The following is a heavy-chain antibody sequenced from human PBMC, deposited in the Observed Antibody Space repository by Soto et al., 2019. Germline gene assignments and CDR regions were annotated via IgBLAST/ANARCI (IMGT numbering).Heavy chain of an antibody. CDR2: INHSGST. D-gene: IGHD4-4*01. Sequence: SETLSLTCAVYGGSFSGYYWSWIRQPPGKGLEWIGEINHSGSTNYNPSLKSRVTISVDTSKNQFSLKLSSVTAADTAVYYCARVGPVTVEAFDIWGQGTMVTVSS. CDR3: ARVGPVTVEAFDI. J-gene: IGHJ3*02. CDR1: GGSFSGYY. V-gene: IGHV4-34*01.